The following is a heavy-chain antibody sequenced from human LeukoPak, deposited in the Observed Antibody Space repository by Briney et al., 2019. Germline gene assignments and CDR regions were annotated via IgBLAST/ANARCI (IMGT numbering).Heavy chain of an antibody. D-gene: IGHD3-22*01. Sequence: PGGSLRLSCAASGFTFSSYGLHWVRKAPGKGLERLAFIRYDGSNKYYADPVKGRFTISRDNSKNTLYLQMNSLRAEDTAVYYCAREGPTMIVLADAFDIWGQGTMVTVSS. CDR2: IRYDGSNK. CDR3: AREGPTMIVLADAFDI. J-gene: IGHJ3*02. V-gene: IGHV3-30*02. CDR1: GFTFSSYG.